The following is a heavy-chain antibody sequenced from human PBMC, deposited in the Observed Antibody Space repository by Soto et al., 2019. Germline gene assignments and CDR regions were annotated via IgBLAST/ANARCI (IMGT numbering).Heavy chain of an antibody. V-gene: IGHV3-66*01. D-gene: IGHD4-17*01. CDR3: ARAPLYGLNSV. CDR2: IYSGGAT. CDR1: GFTVSSNY. J-gene: IGHJ4*02. Sequence: GGSLRLSCAASGFTVSSNYMTWVRQAPGKGLEWVSVIYSGGATYYADSVKGRFTISRDNSKNTLYLQMNSLRAEDTAVYYCARAPLYGLNSVWGQGTVVTVSS.